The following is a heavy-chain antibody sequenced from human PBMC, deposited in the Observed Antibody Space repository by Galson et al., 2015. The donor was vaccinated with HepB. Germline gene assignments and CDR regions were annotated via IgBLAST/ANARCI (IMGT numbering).Heavy chain of an antibody. Sequence: SVKVSCKVSGYTHTELSMHWVRQAPGKGLEWMGGFDPEDGDTIYAQKFQGRVTMTEDTSTDTAYMELSSLRSEDTAVYYCATSYTVTPPLFDYWGQGTLVTVSS. V-gene: IGHV1-24*01. D-gene: IGHD4-17*01. J-gene: IGHJ4*02. CDR3: ATSYTVTPPLFDY. CDR2: FDPEDGDT. CDR1: GYTHTELS.